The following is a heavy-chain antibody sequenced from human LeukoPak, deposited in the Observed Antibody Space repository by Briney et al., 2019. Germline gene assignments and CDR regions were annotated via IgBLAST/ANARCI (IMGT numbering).Heavy chain of an antibody. CDR3: ARVSGGSYLVYYYYYMDV. D-gene: IGHD1-26*01. V-gene: IGHV4-34*01. CDR2: MNHSGST. Sequence: PSETLSLTCAVYGGSFSGYSWSWIRQPPGKGLEWDWEMNHSGSTNYNPSLKSRVTISVDTSTNPFSLKLSSVTAADTAVYYCARVSGGSYLVYYYYYMDVWGKGTTVTVSS. J-gene: IGHJ6*03. CDR1: GGSFSGYS.